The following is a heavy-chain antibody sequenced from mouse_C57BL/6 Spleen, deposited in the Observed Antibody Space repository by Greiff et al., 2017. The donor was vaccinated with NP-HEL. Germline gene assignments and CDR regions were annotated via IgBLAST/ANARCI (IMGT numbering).Heavy chain of an antibody. J-gene: IGHJ2*01. CDR3: ARSPYDYGSSLDY. Sequence: VQLQQPGAELVRPGSSVKLSCKASGYTFTSYWMHWVKQRPIQGLEWIGNIDPSDSETHYNQKFKDKATLTVDKSSSTAYMQLSSLTSEDSAVYYCARSPYDYGSSLDYWGKGTTLTVAS. CDR2: IDPSDSET. CDR1: GYTFTSYW. D-gene: IGHD1-1*01. V-gene: IGHV1-52*01.